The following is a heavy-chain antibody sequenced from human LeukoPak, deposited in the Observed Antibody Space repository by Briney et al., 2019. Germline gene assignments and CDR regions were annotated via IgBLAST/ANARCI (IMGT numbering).Heavy chain of an antibody. Sequence: SETLSLTCAVSGGSFSGYYWSWIRQPPGKGLEWIGQINHRGSTNYNPSLKSRVTISVDTSKNQFSLKLSPVTAADTAMYYCASADYGDYPGDDFWGQGTLVTVSS. CDR1: GGSFSGYY. CDR3: ASADYGDYPGDDF. CDR2: INHRGST. D-gene: IGHD4-17*01. J-gene: IGHJ4*02. V-gene: IGHV4-34*01.